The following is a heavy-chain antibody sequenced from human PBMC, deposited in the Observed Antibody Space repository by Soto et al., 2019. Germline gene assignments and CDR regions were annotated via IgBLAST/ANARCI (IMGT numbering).Heavy chain of an antibody. CDR3: ARTMVRGVMTLQHYYYMDV. Sequence: QVQLVESGGGLVKPGGSLRLSCAASGFTFSDYYMSWIRQAPGKGLEWVPYISSSGSTIYYADSVNGRFTISRDNAKNSLYLQMNSLRAEDTAVYYCARTMVRGVMTLQHYYYMDVWGKGTTVTVSS. D-gene: IGHD3-10*01. CDR2: ISSSGSTI. CDR1: GFTFSDYY. V-gene: IGHV3-11*01. J-gene: IGHJ6*03.